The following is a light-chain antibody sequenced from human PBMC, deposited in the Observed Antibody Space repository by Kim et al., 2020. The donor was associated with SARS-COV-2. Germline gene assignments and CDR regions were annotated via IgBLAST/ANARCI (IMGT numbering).Light chain of an antibody. CDR3: HQSYSTPLT. V-gene: IGKV1-39*01. J-gene: IGKJ3*01. Sequence: ASIGDRVTITCRASQSIKNYLNWYQQKPGKAPNLLIYAASNLQNGVPSRFSGSGSGTEFTLAISSLQPEDFATYYCHQSYSTPLTFGPGTKVDIK. CDR1: QSIKNY. CDR2: AAS.